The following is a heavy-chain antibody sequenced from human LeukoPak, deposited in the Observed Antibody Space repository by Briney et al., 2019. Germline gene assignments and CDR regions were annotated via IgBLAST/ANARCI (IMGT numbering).Heavy chain of an antibody. CDR3: AKSGGSYPYYFDY. Sequence: GGSLRLSCAASGFTFSSYAMSWVRQAPGKGLEWVSAISGSGDNTYYADSVKGRFTISRDNSKNTLYLQMNSLRAEDTAVYYCAKSGGSYPYYFDYWGQGILVTVSS. CDR1: GFTFSSYA. J-gene: IGHJ4*02. V-gene: IGHV3-23*01. CDR2: ISGSGDNT. D-gene: IGHD1-26*01.